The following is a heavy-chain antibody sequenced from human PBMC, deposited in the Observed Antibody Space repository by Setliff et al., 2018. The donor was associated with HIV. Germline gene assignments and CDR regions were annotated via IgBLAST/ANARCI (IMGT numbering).Heavy chain of an antibody. D-gene: IGHD6-13*01. J-gene: IGHJ4*02. V-gene: IGHV3-30*03. CDR3: AREGIAAAGSYSYGFGQIDY. CDR2: IEHDGSKK. Sequence: PGGSLRLSCAASGFTFSTYGMHWVRQAPGKGLEWVTFIEHDGSKKFYADSVKGRFTISRDNSKNSPYLQMNSLRAEDTAVYYCAREGIAAAGSYSYGFGQIDYWGQGTLVTVSS. CDR1: GFTFSTYG.